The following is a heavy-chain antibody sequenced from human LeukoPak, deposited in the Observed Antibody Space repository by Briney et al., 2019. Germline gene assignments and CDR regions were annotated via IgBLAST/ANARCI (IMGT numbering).Heavy chain of an antibody. CDR3: ARVGLIYYFDY. CDR2: IYSGGST. J-gene: IGHJ4*02. D-gene: IGHD3-16*01. Sequence: PGGSLRLSCAASGFAVSDNYMSWVRQAPGKGLEWVSVIYSGGSTYYADSVKGRFTVSRDNSKNTLYLQMNSLRAEDTAVYYCARVGLIYYFDYWGQGTLVTVSS. V-gene: IGHV3-53*01. CDR1: GFAVSDNY.